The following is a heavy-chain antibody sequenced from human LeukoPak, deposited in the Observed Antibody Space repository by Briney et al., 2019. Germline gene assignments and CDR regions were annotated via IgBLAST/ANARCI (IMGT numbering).Heavy chain of an antibody. J-gene: IGHJ6*02. CDR2: ISWDGGST. CDR3: AKDMGFGTAMGYGMDV. D-gene: IGHD5-18*01. Sequence: GGSLRLSCAASGFTFDDYTMHWVRQAPGKGLEWVSLISWDGGSTYYADSVKGRFTISRDNSKNSLYLQMNSLRTEDTALYYCAKDMGFGTAMGYGMDVWGQGTTVTVSS. CDR1: GFTFDDYT. V-gene: IGHV3-43*01.